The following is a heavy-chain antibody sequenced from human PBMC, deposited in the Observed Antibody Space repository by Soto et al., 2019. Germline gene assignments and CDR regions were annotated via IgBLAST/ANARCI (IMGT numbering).Heavy chain of an antibody. D-gene: IGHD3-3*01. CDR1: GFILSDCA. CDR2: ISSSSSTI. Sequence: PGGSLRLSCATSGFILSDCAMNWVRQAPGKGLEWVSYISSSSSTIDYADSVKGRFTISRDNAKNSLYLQMNSLRAEDTAVYYCARESRGYYDFWREGYWGQGTLVTVSS. CDR3: ARESRGYYDFWREGY. V-gene: IGHV3-48*04. J-gene: IGHJ4*02.